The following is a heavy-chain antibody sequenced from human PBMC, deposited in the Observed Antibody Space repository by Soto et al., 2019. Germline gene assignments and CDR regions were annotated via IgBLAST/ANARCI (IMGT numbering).Heavy chain of an antibody. CDR1: GGSISSTRHY. V-gene: IGHV4-39*01. CDR3: AGLLEGKSYYWDSSGSIDY. J-gene: IGHJ4*02. Sequence: SETLSLTCSVSGGSISSTRHYWGWIRQSPGKGLEWIANIYYSGSTYYNPSLKSRVTISVDTSKNQFSLKLSSVTAADTAVYYCAGLLEGKSYYWDSSGSIDYWGQGILVTVSS. D-gene: IGHD3-22*01. CDR2: IYYSGST.